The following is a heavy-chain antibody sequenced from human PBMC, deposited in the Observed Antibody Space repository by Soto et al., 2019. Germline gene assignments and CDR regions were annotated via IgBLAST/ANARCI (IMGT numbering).Heavy chain of an antibody. J-gene: IGHJ5*02. D-gene: IGHD1-26*01. Sequence: QVQLVQSGAELKKPGSSVKVSCKAFGGNFTNYGISWVRQAPGQGHEWMGGIIPLFGTTNYAQKFRGRVTVTADESTSTVYMELKSLRSEDTAIYYCARAHGTSWYNWFDPWGQGTLVTVSS. CDR3: ARAHGTSWYNWFDP. CDR2: IIPLFGTT. CDR1: GGNFTNYG. V-gene: IGHV1-69*01.